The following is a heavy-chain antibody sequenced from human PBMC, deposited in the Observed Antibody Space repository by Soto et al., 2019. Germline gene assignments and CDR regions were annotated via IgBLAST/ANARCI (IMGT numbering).Heavy chain of an antibody. J-gene: IGHJ4*02. CDR3: ARIVLVPAAHYFDY. CDR1: GGSISSYY. Sequence: PSETLSLTCTVSGGSISSYYWSWIRQPPGKGLEWIGYIYYSGSTNYNPSLKSRVTISVDTSKNQFSLKLSSVTAADTAVYYCARIVLVPAAHYFDYWGQGTLVTVSS. CDR2: IYYSGST. V-gene: IGHV4-59*01. D-gene: IGHD2-2*01.